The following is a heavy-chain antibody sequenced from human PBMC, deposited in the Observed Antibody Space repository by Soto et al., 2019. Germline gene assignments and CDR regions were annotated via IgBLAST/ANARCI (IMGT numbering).Heavy chain of an antibody. CDR1: GGTFSSYA. D-gene: IGHD3-10*01. V-gene: IGHV1-69*13. J-gene: IGHJ5*02. CDR3: ARAPGPRFENWFDP. CDR2: IIPIFGTA. Sequence: GASVKVSCKASGGTFSSYAISWVRQAPGQGLEWMGGIIPIFGTANYAQKFQARVTITADESTSTAYMELSSLRSEDTAVYYCARAPGPRFENWFDPWGQGILVTVSS.